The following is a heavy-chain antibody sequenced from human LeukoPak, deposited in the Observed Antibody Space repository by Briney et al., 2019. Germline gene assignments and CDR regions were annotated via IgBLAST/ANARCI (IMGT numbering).Heavy chain of an antibody. J-gene: IGHJ4*02. D-gene: IGHD3-22*01. V-gene: IGHV3-15*01. CDR1: GFTFSNAW. CDR2: IKSKTDGGTT. Sequence: RGSLRLSCAASGFTFSNAWMSWVRQAPGKGLEWVGRIKSKTDGGTTDYAAPVKGRFTISRDDSKNTLYLQMNSLKTEDTAVYYCTTDFNPQPYYYDSSGYFDYWGQGTLVTVSS. CDR3: TTDFNPQPYYYDSSGYFDY.